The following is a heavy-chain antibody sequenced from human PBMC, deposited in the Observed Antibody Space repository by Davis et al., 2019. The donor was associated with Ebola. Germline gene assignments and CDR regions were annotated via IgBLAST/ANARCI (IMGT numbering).Heavy chain of an antibody. CDR3: AREDITTGDI. D-gene: IGHD1-14*01. V-gene: IGHV4-30-2*01. CDR1: GGSISSGGYS. Sequence: PSETLSLTCAVSGGSISSGGYSWSWIRQPPGKGLEWIGEINHSGSTNYNPSLKSRVTISVDTSKNQFSLKLSSVTAADTAVYYCAREDITTGDIWGQGTMVTVSS. CDR2: INHSGST. J-gene: IGHJ3*02.